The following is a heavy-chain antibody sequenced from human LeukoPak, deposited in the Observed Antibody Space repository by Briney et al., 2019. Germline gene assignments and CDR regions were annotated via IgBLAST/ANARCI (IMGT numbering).Heavy chain of an antibody. D-gene: IGHD2-15*01. Sequence: GASVKVSCKASGSTFSSYAISWVRQAPGQGLEWMGGIIPIFGTANYAQKFQGRVTITADKSTSTAYMELSSLRSEDTAVYYCARAKVVAATPHFDYWGQGTLVTVSS. CDR3: ARAKVVAATPHFDY. CDR1: GSTFSSYA. V-gene: IGHV1-69*06. CDR2: IIPIFGTA. J-gene: IGHJ4*02.